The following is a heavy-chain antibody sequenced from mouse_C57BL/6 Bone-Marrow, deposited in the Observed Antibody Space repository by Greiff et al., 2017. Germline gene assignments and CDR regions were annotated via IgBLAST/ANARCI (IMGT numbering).Heavy chain of an antibody. V-gene: IGHV5-4*01. Sequence: EVKLMESGGGLVKPGGSLKLSCAASGFTFSSYAMSWVRQTPDKRLEWVATISDGGSYTYYPDNVQGRFTISRDNAKNNLYLRMSHRKAKDTDMYYCAREGNFDYWGQGTTLTVSS. CDR1: GFTFSSYA. J-gene: IGHJ2*01. CDR3: AREGNFDY. CDR2: ISDGGSYT.